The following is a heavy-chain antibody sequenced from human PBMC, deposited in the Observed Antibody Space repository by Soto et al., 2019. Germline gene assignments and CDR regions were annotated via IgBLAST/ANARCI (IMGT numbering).Heavy chain of an antibody. CDR2: ISWNSGSI. CDR1: GFTFDDYA. J-gene: IGHJ4*02. D-gene: IGHD3-10*01. Sequence: GGSLRLSCAASGFTFDDYAMHWVRQAPGKGLEWVSGISWNSGSIGYADSVKGRFTISRDNAKNSLYLQMNSLRAEDTALYYCAKAKINGSGPTVLSKNFDYWGQGTLVTVSS. V-gene: IGHV3-9*01. CDR3: AKAKINGSGPTVLSKNFDY.